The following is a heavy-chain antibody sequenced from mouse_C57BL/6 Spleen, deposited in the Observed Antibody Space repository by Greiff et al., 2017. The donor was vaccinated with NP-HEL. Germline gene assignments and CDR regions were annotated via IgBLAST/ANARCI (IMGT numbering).Heavy chain of an antibody. Sequence: EVKLVESEGGLVQPGSSMTLSCTASGFTFSDYYMAWVRQVPEKGLEWVANINYDGSSTYYLDSLSSRFIISRDNAKNILYLQMSSLKSEDTATYYCARGYYGSSYDYWGQGTTLTVSS. J-gene: IGHJ2*01. CDR1: GFTFSDYY. CDR3: ARGYYGSSYDY. V-gene: IGHV5-16*01. CDR2: INYDGSST. D-gene: IGHD1-1*01.